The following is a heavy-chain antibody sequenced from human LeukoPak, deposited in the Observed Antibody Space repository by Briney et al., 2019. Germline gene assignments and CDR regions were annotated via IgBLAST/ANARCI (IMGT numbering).Heavy chain of an antibody. D-gene: IGHD5-12*01. V-gene: IGHV4-59*01. J-gene: IGHJ4*02. Sequence: PSETLSLTCTVSGGSISGYYWSWIRQPPGKGLEWVGYVSYSGSTNYNPTLKSRVTISVDPSKNQFSLKLRSVTAADTAVYYCARVEGGSSGYDLVYWGQGTLVTVSS. CDR1: GGSISGYY. CDR3: ARVEGGSSGYDLVY. CDR2: VSYSGST.